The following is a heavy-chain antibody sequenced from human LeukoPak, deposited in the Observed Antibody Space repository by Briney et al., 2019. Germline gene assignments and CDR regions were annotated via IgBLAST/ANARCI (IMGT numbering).Heavy chain of an antibody. CDR2: ISSDGGRT. CDR1: GFTFSSFA. V-gene: IGHV3-64D*09. D-gene: IGHD1-26*01. CDR3: VKDPSGNYFYFDY. Sequence: GGSQRLSCSASGFTFSSFAMLWVRQAPGKGLEYVSGISSDGGRTNYADSLKARFTISRDNSKVTLYLQMTSLRPEDTAIYYCVKDPSGNYFYFDYWGQGTLVTVSS. J-gene: IGHJ4*02.